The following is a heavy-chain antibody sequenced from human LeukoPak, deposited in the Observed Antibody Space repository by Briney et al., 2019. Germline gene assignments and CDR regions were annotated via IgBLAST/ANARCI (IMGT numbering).Heavy chain of an antibody. Sequence: SETLSLTCTVAGGSINSYYWSWIRQPPGKGLEWIGYIYYSGSTNYNPSLKSRVTISVDTSRNQFSLKLSSVTAADTAVYYCARETASGGSCYDYWGQGTLVTVSS. D-gene: IGHD2-15*01. J-gene: IGHJ4*02. V-gene: IGHV4-59*01. CDR3: ARETASGGSCYDY. CDR2: IYYSGST. CDR1: GGSINSYY.